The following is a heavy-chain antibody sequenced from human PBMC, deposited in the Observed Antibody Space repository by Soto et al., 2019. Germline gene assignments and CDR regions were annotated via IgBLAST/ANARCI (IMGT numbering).Heavy chain of an antibody. CDR2: MNPNSGNT. V-gene: IGHV1-8*01. D-gene: IGHD6-13*01. CDR3: ASGYSIHDFDY. CDR1: GYTFTSYD. Sequence: QVQLVQSGAEVKKPGASVKVSCKASGYTFTSYDINWVRQATGQGLEGMGWMNPNSGNTGFAQKFQGRVTMTSTTSISTAYMELSSLRSEATAVYCCASGYSIHDFDYWGQGPLVTVSS. J-gene: IGHJ4*02.